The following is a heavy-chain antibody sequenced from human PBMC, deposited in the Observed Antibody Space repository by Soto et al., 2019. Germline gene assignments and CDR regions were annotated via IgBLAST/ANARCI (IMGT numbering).Heavy chain of an antibody. CDR1: GYTFTSYD. D-gene: IGHD6-19*01. J-gene: IGHJ6*03. Sequence: ASVKVSCKASGYTFTSYDINWVRQATGQGLEWMGWMNPNSGNTGYAQKFQGRVTMTRNTSISTAYMELSSLRSEDTAVYYCARERFIALAGQNYYYYYMDVWGKGTTVTVSS. CDR3: ARERFIALAGQNYYYYYMDV. CDR2: MNPNSGNT. V-gene: IGHV1-8*01.